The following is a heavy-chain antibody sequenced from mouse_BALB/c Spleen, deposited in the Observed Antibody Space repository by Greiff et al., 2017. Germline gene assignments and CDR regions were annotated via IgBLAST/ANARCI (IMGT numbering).Heavy chain of an antibody. CDR2: IWAGGSK. CDR3: ARIYGSYYAMDY. D-gene: IGHD2-1*01. J-gene: IGHJ4*01. V-gene: IGHV2-9*02. CDR1: GFSLTSYG. Sequence: QVQLQQSGPGLVAPSQSLSITCTVSGFSLTSYGVHWVRQPPGKGLEWLGVIWAGGSKNYNSARMSRLSISKKNSNSQVFFKMNSLQTDDTAMYCCARIYGSYYAMDYWGQGTSVTVSS.